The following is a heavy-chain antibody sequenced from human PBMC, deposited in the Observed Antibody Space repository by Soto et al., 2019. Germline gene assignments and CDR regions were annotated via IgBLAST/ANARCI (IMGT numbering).Heavy chain of an antibody. D-gene: IGHD2-15*01. J-gene: IGHJ6*02. CDR2: IYPGGSDT. V-gene: IGHV5-51*01. CDR1: GYSFTTYW. CDR3: ARQSGRGGSCYYYYGMDG. Sequence: PGESLKISCKGSGYSFTTYWIGWVRQMPGKGLEWMGIIYPGGSDTRYSPSFQGQVTISADKSITTAYLQWSSLKASDTAMYYCARQSGRGGSCYYYYGMDGWGQGTTVTVSS.